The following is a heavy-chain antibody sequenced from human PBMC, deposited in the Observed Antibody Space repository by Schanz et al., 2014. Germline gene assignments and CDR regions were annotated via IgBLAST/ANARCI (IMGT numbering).Heavy chain of an antibody. D-gene: IGHD3-3*01. V-gene: IGHV1-18*01. CDR2: ISVYNHNK. J-gene: IGHJ4*02. CDR1: GYIFINSG. CDR3: ARDRRFFDRDDLYYFDS. Sequence: GPGVKKPGATVKVSCKASGYIFINSGISWVRQAPGQGLEWMGWISVYNHNKEYDQKFQGRVTMTTDTSTSTAYMALTDLRSDDTAVYYCARDRRFFDRDDLYYFDSWGQGTLVTVSS.